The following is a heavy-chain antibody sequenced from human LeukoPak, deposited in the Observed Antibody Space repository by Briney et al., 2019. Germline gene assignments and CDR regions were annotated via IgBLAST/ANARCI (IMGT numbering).Heavy chain of an antibody. CDR3: ARGGLGGVGATEYYYYYYMDV. CDR2: MNPNSGNT. CDR1: GYTFTSYD. D-gene: IGHD1-26*01. Sequence: ASVKVSCKASGYTFTSYDINWVRQATGQGLEWMGWMNPNSGNTGYAQKFQGRVTMTRSTSISTAYMELSSLRSEDTAVYYCARGGLGGVGATEYYYYYYMDVWGKGTTVTVSS. J-gene: IGHJ6*03. V-gene: IGHV1-8*01.